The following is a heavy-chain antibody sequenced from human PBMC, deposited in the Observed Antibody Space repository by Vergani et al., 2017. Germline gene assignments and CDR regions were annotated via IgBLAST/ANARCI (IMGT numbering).Heavy chain of an antibody. CDR1: GFTFSSYG. D-gene: IGHD2-2*01. V-gene: IGHV3-30*02. CDR2: IRYDGSNK. CDR3: AKDLGYCSSTSCYGIGY. Sequence: QVQLVESGGGVVQPGGSLRLSCAASGFTFSSYGMHWVRQAPGKGLEWVAFIRYDGSNKYYADSVKGRFTISRDNSKNTLYLQMNSLRAEDTAVYYCAKDLGYCSSTSCYGIGYWGQGTLVTVSS. J-gene: IGHJ4*02.